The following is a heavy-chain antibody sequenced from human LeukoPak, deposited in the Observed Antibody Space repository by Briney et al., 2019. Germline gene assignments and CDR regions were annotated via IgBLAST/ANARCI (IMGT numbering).Heavy chain of an antibody. D-gene: IGHD4-17*01. CDR3: ARGPELEVDYGDYRSFDY. Sequence: PSETLSLTCAVYGGSFSGYYWSWIRQPPGKGLEWIGEINHSGSTNYNPSLKSRVTISVDTSKNQFSLKLSSVTAADTAVYYCARGPELEVDYGDYRSFDYWGQGTLVTVSS. J-gene: IGHJ4*02. CDR1: GGSFSGYY. V-gene: IGHV4-34*01. CDR2: INHSGST.